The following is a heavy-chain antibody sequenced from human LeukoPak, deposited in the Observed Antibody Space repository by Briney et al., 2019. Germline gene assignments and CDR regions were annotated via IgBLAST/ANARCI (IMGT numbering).Heavy chain of an antibody. J-gene: IGHJ4*02. V-gene: IGHV3-23*01. D-gene: IGHD3-22*01. Sequence: PGGSLRLSCAASGFTFSSYAMSWVRQAPGKGLEWVSAISGSGSTYYADSVKGRFTISRDNSKNTLYLQMNSLRAEDTAVYYCAKVPGYYYDSSGYYYFDYWGQGTLVTVSS. CDR3: AKVPGYYYDSSGYYYFDY. CDR2: ISGSGST. CDR1: GFTFSSYA.